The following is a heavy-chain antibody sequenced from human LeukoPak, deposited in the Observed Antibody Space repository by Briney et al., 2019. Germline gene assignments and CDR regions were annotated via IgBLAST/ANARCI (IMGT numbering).Heavy chain of an antibody. Sequence: PGGSLRLSRAASGFTFSSYAMHWVRQAPGKGLEWVAVISYDGSNKYYADSVKGRFTISRDNSKNTLYLQMNSLRADETAIYYCARAPGGFHGDYSPIAYWGQGTLVTVSS. CDR2: ISYDGSNK. CDR1: GFTFSSYA. J-gene: IGHJ4*02. D-gene: IGHD4-17*01. V-gene: IGHV3-30*04. CDR3: ARAPGGFHGDYSPIAY.